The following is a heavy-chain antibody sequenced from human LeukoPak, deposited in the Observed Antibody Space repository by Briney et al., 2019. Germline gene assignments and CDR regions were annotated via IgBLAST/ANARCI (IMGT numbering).Heavy chain of an antibody. CDR2: IYYSGST. V-gene: IGHV4-39*07. CDR1: GGSISSSSYY. D-gene: IGHD1-26*01. Sequence: SETLSLTCTVSGGSISSSSYYWGWIRQPPGKGLEWIGSIYYSGSTYYNPSLKSRVTMSVDTSKNQFSLKLSSVTAADTAVYYCARDLVGATSDYYYYYMDVWGKGTTVTISS. CDR3: ARDLVGATSDYYYYYMDV. J-gene: IGHJ6*03.